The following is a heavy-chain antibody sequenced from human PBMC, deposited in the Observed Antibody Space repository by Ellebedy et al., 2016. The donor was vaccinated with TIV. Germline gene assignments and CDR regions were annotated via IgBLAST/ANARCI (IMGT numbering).Heavy chain of an antibody. Sequence: AASVKVSCKVSGYTLTELSMHWVRQAPGKGLEWMGGFDPEDGKTIYAQRFQGRVTMTEDTSTDTAYMELSSLRSEDTAVYYCATIIVVVPAGMVDAFDIWGQGTMVTVSS. CDR1: GYTLTELS. CDR2: FDPEDGKT. V-gene: IGHV1-24*01. CDR3: ATIIVVVPAGMVDAFDI. D-gene: IGHD2-2*01. J-gene: IGHJ3*02.